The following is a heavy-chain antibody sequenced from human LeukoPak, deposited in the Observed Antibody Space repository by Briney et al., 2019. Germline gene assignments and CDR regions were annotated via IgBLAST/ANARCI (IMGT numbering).Heavy chain of an antibody. CDR1: GFTFSSYG. D-gene: IGHD6-6*01. V-gene: IGHV3-30*18. Sequence: GGSLRLSCAASGFTFSSYGMHWVRQAPGKGLEWVAVISYDGSNKYYADSVKGRFTISRDNSKNTLYLQMNSLRAVDTAVYYCAKEYSSSSVDYWGQGTLVTVSS. CDR2: ISYDGSNK. CDR3: AKEYSSSSVDY. J-gene: IGHJ4*02.